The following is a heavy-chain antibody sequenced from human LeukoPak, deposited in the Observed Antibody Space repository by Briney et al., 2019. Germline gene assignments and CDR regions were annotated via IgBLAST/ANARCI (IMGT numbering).Heavy chain of an antibody. CDR2: IRYDGSNK. CDR3: AKDCYLEGAGYYYMDV. Sequence: GGSLRLSCAASGFTFSSYGMHWVRQAPGKGLEWVAFIRYDGSNKYYADSVKGRFTISRDNSKNTLYLQMNSLRAEDTAVYYCAKDCYLEGAGYYYMDVWGKGTTVTISS. D-gene: IGHD2-21*02. J-gene: IGHJ6*03. CDR1: GFTFSSYG. V-gene: IGHV3-30*02.